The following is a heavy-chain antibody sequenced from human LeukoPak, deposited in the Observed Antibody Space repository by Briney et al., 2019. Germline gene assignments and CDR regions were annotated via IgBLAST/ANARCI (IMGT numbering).Heavy chain of an antibody. D-gene: IGHD2-2*01. CDR1: GYTFTGYY. Sequence: SVNASCMPSGYTFTGYYMHWVRQAPGQGLEWMGWINTNSGGTNYAQMFQGRVTMTRDTSISTAYMELSRLRSDDTAVFYWARGGSTMWGTFDIEGQGTMTTVSA. CDR2: INTNSGGT. V-gene: IGHV1-2*02. CDR3: ARGGSTMWGTFDI. J-gene: IGHJ3*02.